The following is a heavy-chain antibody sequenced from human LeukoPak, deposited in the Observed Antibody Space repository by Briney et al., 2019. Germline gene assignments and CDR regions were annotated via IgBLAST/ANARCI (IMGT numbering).Heavy chain of an antibody. D-gene: IGHD3-22*01. J-gene: IGHJ4*02. CDR2: IYHSGST. CDR1: GGSISSSNW. V-gene: IGHV4-4*02. CDR3: ARGGTYYYDCSGYY. Sequence: PSGTLSLTCAVSGGSISSSNWWSWVRQPPGKGLEWIGEIYHSGSTNYNPSLKSRVTISVDTSKNQFSLRLSSVTAADTAVYYCARGGTYYYDCSGYYWGQGTLVTVSS.